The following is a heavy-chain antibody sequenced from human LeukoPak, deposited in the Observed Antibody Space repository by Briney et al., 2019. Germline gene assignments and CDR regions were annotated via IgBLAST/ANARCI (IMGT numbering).Heavy chain of an antibody. D-gene: IGHD3-22*01. CDR3: AKDPFHSSVTLG. V-gene: IGHV3-23*01. Sequence: GGSLRLSCAASGFTFSSYAVSWVRQAPGKGLEWVSAISGSGGSTYYADSVKGRFTISRDNSKNTLYLQMNSLRAEDTAVYYCAKDPFHSSVTLGWGQGTLVTVSS. CDR2: ISGSGGST. J-gene: IGHJ4*02. CDR1: GFTFSSYA.